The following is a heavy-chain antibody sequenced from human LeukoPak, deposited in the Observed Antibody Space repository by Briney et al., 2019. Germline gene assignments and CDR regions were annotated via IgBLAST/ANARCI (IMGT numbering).Heavy chain of an antibody. D-gene: IGHD6-19*01. J-gene: IGHJ4*02. CDR3: ARGQQWVDY. Sequence: ASVKVSCKTSGYTFTSYYIHWVRQPPAQGLEWMGLINSSGGSTPYSQRFQGRVTINRDPSTSTVYMELRSVRSEDTAVYYCARGQQWVDYWGQGTLVTVS. CDR2: INSSGGST. V-gene: IGHV1-46*01. CDR1: GYTFTSYY.